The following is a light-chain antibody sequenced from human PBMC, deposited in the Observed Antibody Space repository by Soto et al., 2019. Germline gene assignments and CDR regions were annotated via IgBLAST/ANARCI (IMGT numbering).Light chain of an antibody. CDR3: QQLHDYPIT. CDR2: AAS. J-gene: IGKJ5*01. V-gene: IGKV1-9*01. CDR1: QGIDSS. Sequence: ILLTQSPSSLSASVGDRVTITFRASQGIDSSFAWYQQKPGKAPKLLIYAASSLQSGVPSRFSDSGSGTDFTLTISSLQPEDFATYYCQQLHDYPITFGQGTRLEI.